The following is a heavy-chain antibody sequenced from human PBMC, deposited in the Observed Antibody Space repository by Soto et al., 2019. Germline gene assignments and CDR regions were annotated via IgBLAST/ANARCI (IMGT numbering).Heavy chain of an antibody. Sequence: QVQLQESGPGLVKPSETLSLTCTVAGGSLTDHYWNWFRQSPGKGLHWIGYVYYSGGTNYNPSLMSRVTMSGDTSKNQFSLNLRSVTAADTAVYYCARVNDWKSSTFDIWGQGTMVSVSS. CDR2: VYYSGGT. V-gene: IGHV4-59*11. CDR3: ARVNDWKSSTFDI. CDR1: GGSLTDHY. D-gene: IGHD2-21*01. J-gene: IGHJ3*02.